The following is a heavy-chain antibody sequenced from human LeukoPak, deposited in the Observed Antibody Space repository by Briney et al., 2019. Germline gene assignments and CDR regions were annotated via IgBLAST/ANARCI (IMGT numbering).Heavy chain of an antibody. Sequence: GWSLRLSCAASGFTFSNYDMHWVRQAPGKGLERVAVISYDGNNKDFADSVKGRFTISRDNSKNTLYLQMNSLRAEDTAVYYCARGNNVLMVTGCFDYWGQGTLVTVSS. CDR1: GFTFSNYD. CDR2: ISYDGNNK. V-gene: IGHV3-30-3*01. J-gene: IGHJ4*02. CDR3: ARGNNVLMVTGCFDY. D-gene: IGHD2-21*02.